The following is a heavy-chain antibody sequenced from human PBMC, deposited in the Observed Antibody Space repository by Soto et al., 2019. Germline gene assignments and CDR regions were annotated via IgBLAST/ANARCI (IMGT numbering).Heavy chain of an antibody. CDR3: ARSTYASKTDFDY. CDR2: ISSSSGTI. V-gene: IGHV3-11*01. Sequence: PGGSLRLSCAASGFTFSDYYMTWIRQAPGSGLEWVSYISSSSGTISYANSVKGRFTISRANAHNSLYLQMSSLRAEDTAVYYCARSTYASKTDFDYWGQGTLVTVSS. CDR1: GFTFSDYY. D-gene: IGHD2-2*01. J-gene: IGHJ4*02.